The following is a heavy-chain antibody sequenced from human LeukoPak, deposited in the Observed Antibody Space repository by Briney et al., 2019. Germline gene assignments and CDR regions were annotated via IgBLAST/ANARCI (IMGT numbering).Heavy chain of an antibody. J-gene: IGHJ4*02. CDR2: ISYDGSNK. CDR3: AKDRAAYGDIDY. V-gene: IGHV3-30*18. Sequence: GRSLRLSCAASGFTFSSYGMHWVRQAPGKGLEWVADISYDGSNKYYADSVKGRFTISRDNSKNTLNLQMNSLRAEDTAVCYCAKDRAAYGDIDYWGQGTLVTVSS. CDR1: GFTFSSYG. D-gene: IGHD4-17*01.